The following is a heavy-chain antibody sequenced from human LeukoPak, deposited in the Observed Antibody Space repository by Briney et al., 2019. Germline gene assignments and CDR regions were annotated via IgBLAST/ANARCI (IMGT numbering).Heavy chain of an antibody. CDR2: IYSGGST. J-gene: IGHJ4*02. Sequence: GGSLRLSCAASGFTFSSYWMHWVRQAPGKGLEWVSVIYSGGSTYYADSVKGRFTISRDNSKNTLYLQMNSLRAEDTAVYYCARSVATPSDGSGIKDYWGQGTLVTVSS. CDR1: GFTFSSYW. D-gene: IGHD3-10*01. V-gene: IGHV3-53*01. CDR3: ARSVATPSDGSGIKDY.